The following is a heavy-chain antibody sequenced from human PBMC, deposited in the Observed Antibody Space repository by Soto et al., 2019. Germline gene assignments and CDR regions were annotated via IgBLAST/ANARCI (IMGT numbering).Heavy chain of an antibody. CDR1: GGSFSGYY. J-gene: IGHJ6*02. D-gene: IGHD6-6*01. CDR2: INHSGST. Sequence: PSETLSLTCAVYGGSFSGYYWSWIRQPPGKGLEWIGEINHSGSTNYNPSLKSRVTISVDTSKNQFSLKLSSVTAADTAVYYCARGGFSSSFLAVVSYYYGMDVWGQGTKVTVSS. V-gene: IGHV4-34*01. CDR3: ARGGFSSSFLAVVSYYYGMDV.